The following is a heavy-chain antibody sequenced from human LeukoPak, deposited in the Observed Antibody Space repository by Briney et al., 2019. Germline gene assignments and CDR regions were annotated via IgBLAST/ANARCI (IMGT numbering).Heavy chain of an antibody. J-gene: IGHJ4*02. V-gene: IGHV4-39*01. Sequence: SETLSLTCTVSGGSISSSSYYWGWIRQPPGKGLEWIGSIYYSGSTYYNPSLKSRVTISVDTSKNQFSLKLSSVTAADTAVYYCARREAAAGLDYFDYWGQGTLVTVSS. D-gene: IGHD6-13*01. CDR2: IYYSGST. CDR3: ARREAAAGLDYFDY. CDR1: GGSISSSSYY.